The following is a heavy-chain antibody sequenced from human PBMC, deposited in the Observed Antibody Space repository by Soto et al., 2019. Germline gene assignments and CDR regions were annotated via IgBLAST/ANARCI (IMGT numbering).Heavy chain of an antibody. CDR3: VRGWLAGGYEFDY. Sequence: QVQLVESGGGVVRPGTSVRLSCAASGFTFSYYGMHWVRQAPGKGLEWVAIIWYDGTDKYYSDSVKGRFTISRDNSKNTLYLQMNSLGGEDTAIYYCVRGWLAGGYEFDYWGQGTVVTVSS. J-gene: IGHJ4*02. D-gene: IGHD5-12*01. CDR2: IWYDGTDK. CDR1: GFTFSYYG. V-gene: IGHV3-33*01.